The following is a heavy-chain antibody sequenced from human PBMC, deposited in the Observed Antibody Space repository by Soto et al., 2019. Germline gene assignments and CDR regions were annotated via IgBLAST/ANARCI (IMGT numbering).Heavy chain of an antibody. CDR1: GFTFSDHY. V-gene: IGHV3-11*06. Sequence: SLGLSCAASGFTFSDHYMSWIRQAPGKGLEWIGYSSNSGSFTRYADSVKGRFSISRDNAKNSLFLQINSLRGDDTAIYYCVRSGDNYNLLDYWGQGTPVTVS. J-gene: IGHJ4*02. D-gene: IGHD1-1*01. CDR2: SSNSGSFT. CDR3: VRSGDNYNLLDY.